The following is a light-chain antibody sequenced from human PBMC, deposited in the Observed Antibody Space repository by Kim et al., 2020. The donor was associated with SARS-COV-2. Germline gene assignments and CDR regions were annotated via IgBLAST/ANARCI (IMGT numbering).Light chain of an antibody. Sequence: LSPGERAPPSCRASQSVSSYLAWYQQKPGQAPRLRIFDASNRANGIPARFSGSGSGTDFTLTISSLEPEDFAVYYCQQRRSWPLTFGGGTKVDIK. CDR3: QQRRSWPLT. CDR2: DAS. V-gene: IGKV3-11*01. J-gene: IGKJ4*01. CDR1: QSVSSY.